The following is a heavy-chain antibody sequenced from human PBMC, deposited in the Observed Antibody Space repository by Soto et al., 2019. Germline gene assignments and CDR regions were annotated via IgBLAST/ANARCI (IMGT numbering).Heavy chain of an antibody. CDR2: ISGSGGST. Sequence: EVQLLESGGGLVQPGGSLRLSCAASGFTFSSYAMSWVRQAPGKGLEWVSAISGSGGSTYYADSVKGRFTISRDNSENTLYLQMNSLRAEDTAVYYCAKINAWDHFWSGDYYYYMDVWGKGTTVTVSS. J-gene: IGHJ6*03. CDR1: GFTFSSYA. D-gene: IGHD3-3*02. V-gene: IGHV3-23*01. CDR3: AKINAWDHFWSGDYYYYMDV.